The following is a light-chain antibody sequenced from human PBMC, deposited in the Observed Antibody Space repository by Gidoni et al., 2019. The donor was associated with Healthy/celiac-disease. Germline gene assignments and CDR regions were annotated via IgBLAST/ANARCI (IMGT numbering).Light chain of an antibody. CDR3: QQCYNWPYT. V-gene: IGKV1D-8*01. CDR2: DAS. J-gene: IGKJ2*01. CDR1: QGISSY. Sequence: VLWLSQSPSLLSVSTGDRVTISCRMSQGISSYLAWYQQKPGKAPGLLIYDASTWQSGVPARFSGSGSGTDFTLTISSLQSEDFAAYYCQQCYNWPYTFGQGTKLEIK.